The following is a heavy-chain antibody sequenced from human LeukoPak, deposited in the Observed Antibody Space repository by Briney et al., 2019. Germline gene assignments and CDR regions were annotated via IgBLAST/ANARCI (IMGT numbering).Heavy chain of an antibody. CDR1: GGSISSGGYS. V-gene: IGHV4-30-2*01. Sequence: KSSETLSLTCAVSGGSISSGGYSWSWIRQPPGKGLEWIGYIYHSGSTYYNPSLKSRVTISVDRSKNQFSLKLSSVTAADTAVYYCATGGNYDILTGYYGTFGYWGQGTLVTVSS. CDR3: ATGGNYDILTGYYGTFGY. CDR2: IYHSGST. J-gene: IGHJ4*02. D-gene: IGHD3-9*01.